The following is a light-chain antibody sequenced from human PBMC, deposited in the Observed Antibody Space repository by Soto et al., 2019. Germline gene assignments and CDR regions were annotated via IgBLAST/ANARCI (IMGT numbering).Light chain of an antibody. CDR2: KAS. CDR3: QQYNTYPLT. J-gene: IGKJ4*01. CDR1: QSISTW. V-gene: IGKV1-5*03. Sequence: DIQMTQSPSTLSASVGDRVTFTCRASQSISTWLAWYQQKPGKAPKLLIYKASSLEGGVPSRFSGGGSGTDFNITISTLQPGDFATYYCQQYNTYPLTFGGGTTVEIK.